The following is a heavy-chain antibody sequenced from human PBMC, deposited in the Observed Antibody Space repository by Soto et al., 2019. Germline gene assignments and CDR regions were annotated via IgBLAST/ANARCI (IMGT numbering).Heavy chain of an antibody. J-gene: IGHJ4*02. V-gene: IGHV4-59*08. Sequence: PSETLSLTCTVSGGSISTYYWNWIRQPPGKGLEWIGNIYYSGITNYNPSLKSRVTISVDTSKNQFSLKLRSVTAADTAVYYCALAYSSGFDFWGLGTLVTVS. CDR2: IYYSGIT. CDR3: ALAYSSGFDF. D-gene: IGHD6-19*01. CDR1: GGSISTYY.